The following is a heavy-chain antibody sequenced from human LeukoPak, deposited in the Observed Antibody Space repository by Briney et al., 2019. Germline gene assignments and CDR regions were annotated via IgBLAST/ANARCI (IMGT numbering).Heavy chain of an antibody. V-gene: IGHV1-69*01. CDR3: ASSRLYSSSWYYFDY. CDR2: IIPIFGTA. J-gene: IGHJ4*02. Sequence: VASVKVSCKASGGTFSSYGISWVRQAPGQGLEWMGGIIPIFGTANYAQKFQGRVTITADESTSTAYMELSSLRSEDTAVYYCASSRLYSSSWYYFDYWGQGTLVTVSS. D-gene: IGHD6-13*01. CDR1: GGTFSSYG.